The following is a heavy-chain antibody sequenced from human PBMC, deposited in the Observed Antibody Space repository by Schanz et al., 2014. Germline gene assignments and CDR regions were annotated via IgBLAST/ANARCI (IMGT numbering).Heavy chain of an antibody. J-gene: IGHJ4*02. CDR3: ARDGDFDY. CDR1: GFTFSDYG. CDR2: IWYDGSNK. Sequence: VQLVESGGGLVQPGRSLRLSCAASGFTFSDYGMSWVRQAPGKGLEWVAIIWYDGSNKYYADSVKGRFTISRDNSKNTLFLQMSSLRAEDTAVYYCARDGDFDYWGQGTLVTVSS. V-gene: IGHV3-33*08.